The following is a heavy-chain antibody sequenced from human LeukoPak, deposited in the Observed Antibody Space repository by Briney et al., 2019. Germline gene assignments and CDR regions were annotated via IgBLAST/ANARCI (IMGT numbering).Heavy chain of an antibody. J-gene: IGHJ4*02. CDR3: ARVSGSGWYRWYFDY. CDR2: INPNSGGT. D-gene: IGHD6-19*01. Sequence: ASVKVSCKASGYTFTGYYMHWVRQAPGQGLEWMGWINPNSGGTNYARKFQGRVTMTRDTSISTAYMELSRLRSDDTAVYYCARVSGSGWYRWYFDYWGQGTLVTVSS. V-gene: IGHV1-2*02. CDR1: GYTFTGYY.